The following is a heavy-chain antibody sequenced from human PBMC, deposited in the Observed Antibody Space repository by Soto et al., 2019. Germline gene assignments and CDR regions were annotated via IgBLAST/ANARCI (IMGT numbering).Heavy chain of an antibody. Sequence: QVQLQESGPGLVNASGTLSLTCGVSGGSISTNNWWSWVRQPPGQGLEWIAEVYHSGSTNYNPSLNSRLTISVDNPKNHFSLRLTSVTAADSAVYYCARAKLCNTLSCPHSFDTWGQGTLVTVSS. J-gene: IGHJ4*02. V-gene: IGHV4-4*02. CDR1: GGSISTNNW. CDR2: VYHSGST. D-gene: IGHD2-2*01. CDR3: ARAKLCNTLSCPHSFDT.